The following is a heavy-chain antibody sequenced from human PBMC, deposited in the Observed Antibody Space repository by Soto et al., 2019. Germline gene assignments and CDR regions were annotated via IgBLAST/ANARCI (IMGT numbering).Heavy chain of an antibody. D-gene: IGHD3-22*01. J-gene: IGHJ4*02. CDR2: IYYSGST. CDR1: GGSISSYY. Sequence: PSETLSLTXTVSGGSISSYYWSWIRQPPGKGLEWIGYIYYSGSTYYNPSLKSRVTISVDTSKNQFSLKLSSVTAADTAVYYCARAPMGYDSSGYYYWGQGTLVTVSS. CDR3: ARAPMGYDSSGYYY. V-gene: IGHV4-59*08.